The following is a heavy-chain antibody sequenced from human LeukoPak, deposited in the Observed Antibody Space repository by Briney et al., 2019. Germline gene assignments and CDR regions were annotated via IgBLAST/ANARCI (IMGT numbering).Heavy chain of an antibody. CDR1: GFTFSRDW. CDR2: INHNGVSR. J-gene: IGHJ6*02. CDR3: ARVPGYVGYFYGMDV. D-gene: IGHD2-15*01. Sequence: GGSLRLSCAASGFTFSRDWMHWVRQAPGEGLVWVSRINHNGVSRAYADFVKGRFTISRDDARGTVYLQMDSLSADDTAVYYCARVPGYVGYFYGMDVWGQGTTVTVSS. V-gene: IGHV3-74*01.